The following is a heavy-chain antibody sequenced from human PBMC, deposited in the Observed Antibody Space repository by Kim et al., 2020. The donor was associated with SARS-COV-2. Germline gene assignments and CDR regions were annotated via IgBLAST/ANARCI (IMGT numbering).Heavy chain of an antibody. CDR3: ATTFGDRNNRFDP. J-gene: IGHJ5*02. CDR1: GFTFSGYW. Sequence: GGSLRLSCAASGFTFSGYWMSWVRQAPGMGLEWVATINQDGREKHYVDSARGRFTMSRDNPKNSLDLQMSSLRAEDTAVYYCATTFGDRNNRFDPWGQG. CDR2: INQDGREK. V-gene: IGHV3-7*01. D-gene: IGHD3-10*02.